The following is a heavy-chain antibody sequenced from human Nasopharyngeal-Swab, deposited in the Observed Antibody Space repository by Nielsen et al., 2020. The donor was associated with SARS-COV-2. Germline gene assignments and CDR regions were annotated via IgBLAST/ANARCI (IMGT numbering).Heavy chain of an antibody. D-gene: IGHD6-13*01. J-gene: IGHJ5*02. CDR1: GDSVSSNSAA. CDR3: ARGGSSSWLNWFDP. CDR2: TYYRSKWYN. V-gene: IGHV6-1*01. Sequence: TLSLTCAISGDSVSSNSAAWNWIRQSPSRGLEWLGRTYYRSKWYNDYAVSVKSRITIDPDTSKTQFSLQLNSVTPEDTAVYYCARGGSSSWLNWFDPWGQGTLVTVSS.